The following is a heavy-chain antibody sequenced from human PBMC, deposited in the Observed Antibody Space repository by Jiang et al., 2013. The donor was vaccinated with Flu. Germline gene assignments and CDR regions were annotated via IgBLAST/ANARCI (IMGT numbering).Heavy chain of an antibody. CDR1: GFSLSTSGMC. J-gene: IGHJ2*01. Sequence: KPTQTLTLTCTFSGFSLSTSGMCVSWIRQPPGKALEWLALIDWDDDKYYSTSLKTRLTISKDTSKNQVVLTMTNMDPVDTATYYCARIPANSSSPRYWYFDLWGLAPWSLSP. CDR2: IDWDDDK. CDR3: ARIPANSSSPRYWYFDL. D-gene: IGHD6-6*01. V-gene: IGHV2-70*01.